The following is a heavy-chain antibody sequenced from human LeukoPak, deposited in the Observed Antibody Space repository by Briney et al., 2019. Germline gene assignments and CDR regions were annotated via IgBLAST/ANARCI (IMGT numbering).Heavy chain of an antibody. J-gene: IGHJ6*03. CDR3: ARVVGLTGYSSTWYSGHYYYMDV. CDR1: GFTFSSYS. Sequence: GGSLRLSCAASGFTFSSYSMNWVRQAPGKGLEWVSYISSSSSTIYYADSVKGRFTISRDNAKNSLYLQMNSLRAEDTAVYYCARVVGLTGYSSTWYSGHYYYMDVWGRGTTVTVSS. V-gene: IGHV3-48*01. D-gene: IGHD6-13*01. CDR2: ISSSSSTI.